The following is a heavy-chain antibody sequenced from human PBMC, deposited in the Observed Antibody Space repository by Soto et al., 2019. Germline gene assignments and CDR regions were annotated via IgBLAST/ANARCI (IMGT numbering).Heavy chain of an antibody. CDR2: IKQDGSEK. CDR3: ARFALTTWNWFDP. V-gene: IGHV3-7*03. CDR1: GFTFSSYW. Sequence: GGSLRLSCAASGFTFSSYWMSWVRQAPGKGLEWVANIKQDGSEKYYVDSVKGRFTISRDNAKNSLYLQMNSLRAEDTAVYYCARFALTTWNWFDPWGQGTLVTVSS. J-gene: IGHJ5*02.